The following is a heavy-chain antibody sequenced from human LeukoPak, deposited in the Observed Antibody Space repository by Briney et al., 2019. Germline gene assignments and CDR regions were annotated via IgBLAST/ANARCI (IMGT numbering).Heavy chain of an antibody. D-gene: IGHD2-15*01. Sequence: ASVKVSCKASGYTFTGYYIHWVRQAPGQGLEWMGWINPNSGDTNYAQKFQGRITMTRDTSISTAYMELRSLGSDDTALYYCAREGCTDGICYAGTYYMDVWGKGTTVTVSS. CDR3: AREGCTDGICYAGTYYMDV. CDR2: INPNSGDT. V-gene: IGHV1-2*02. J-gene: IGHJ6*03. CDR1: GYTFTGYY.